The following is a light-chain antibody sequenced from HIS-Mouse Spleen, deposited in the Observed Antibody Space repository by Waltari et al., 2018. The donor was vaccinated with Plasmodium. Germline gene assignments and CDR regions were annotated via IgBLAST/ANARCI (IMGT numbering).Light chain of an antibody. CDR2: GAS. V-gene: IGKV3-15*01. CDR3: QQYNNWSFT. Sequence: EIVMTQSPATLSVSPGERATLSCRASQGVSSNLAWYQQKPGQAPRLLTYGASTRATAIPARFSGSGSGTEFTLTISRLQSEDFAVYYCQQYNNWSFTFGPGTKVDIK. CDR1: QGVSSN. J-gene: IGKJ3*01.